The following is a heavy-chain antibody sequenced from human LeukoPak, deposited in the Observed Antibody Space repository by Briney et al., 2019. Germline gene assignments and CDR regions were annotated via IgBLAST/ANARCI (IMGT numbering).Heavy chain of an antibody. CDR3: ARDGAVEMATIDYYYGMDV. Sequence: GGSLRLSCAASGFTFSSYSMNWVRQAPGKGLEWVSSISSSSSYIYYADSVKGRFTISRDNAKNSLYLQMNSLRAEDTAVYYCARDGAVEMATIDYYYGMDVWGQGTTVTVSS. D-gene: IGHD5-24*01. CDR1: GFTFSSYS. J-gene: IGHJ6*02. V-gene: IGHV3-21*01. CDR2: ISSSSSYI.